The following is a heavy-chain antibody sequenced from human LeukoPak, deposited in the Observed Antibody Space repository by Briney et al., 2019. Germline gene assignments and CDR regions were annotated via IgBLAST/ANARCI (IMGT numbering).Heavy chain of an antibody. D-gene: IGHD3-9*01. CDR1: GGSISSSSYY. V-gene: IGHV4-39*01. Sequence: PSETLSLTCTVSGGSISSSSYYWGWIRQPPGKGLEWIGSIYYSGSIYYNPSLKSRVTISVDTSKNQFSLKPSSVTAADTAVYYCARHVSVDYDILTGYSYNWFDPWGQGTLVTVSS. J-gene: IGHJ5*02. CDR2: IYYSGSI. CDR3: ARHVSVDYDILTGYSYNWFDP.